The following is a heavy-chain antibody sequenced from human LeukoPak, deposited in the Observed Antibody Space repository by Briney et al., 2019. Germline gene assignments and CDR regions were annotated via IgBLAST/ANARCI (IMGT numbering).Heavy chain of an antibody. CDR3: AKDPHSTGYSSSLAPDY. J-gene: IGHJ4*02. Sequence: GRSPRLSCAASGFTFSSYGMHWVRQAPGKGLEWVAVISYDGSNKYYADSVKGRFTISRDNSKNTLYLQMNSLRAEDTAVYYCAKDPHSTGYSSSLAPDYWGQGTLVTVSS. CDR2: ISYDGSNK. D-gene: IGHD6-13*01. V-gene: IGHV3-30*18. CDR1: GFTFSSYG.